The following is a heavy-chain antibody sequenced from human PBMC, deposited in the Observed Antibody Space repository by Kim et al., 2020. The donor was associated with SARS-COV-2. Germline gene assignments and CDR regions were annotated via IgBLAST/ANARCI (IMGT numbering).Heavy chain of an antibody. J-gene: IGHJ3*02. CDR3: ARRYYYDSSYYAFDI. V-gene: IGHV3-74*01. Sequence: ADSVKGRFTISRVNAKNTLYLQMNSLRAEDTAVYYCARRYYYDSSYYAFDIWGQGTMVTVSS. D-gene: IGHD3-22*01.